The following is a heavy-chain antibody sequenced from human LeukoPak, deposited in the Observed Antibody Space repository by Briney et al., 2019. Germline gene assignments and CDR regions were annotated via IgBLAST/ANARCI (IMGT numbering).Heavy chain of an antibody. CDR2: IIPIFGTA. J-gene: IGHJ4*02. CDR3: LSLGYCSGGSCFDDY. Sequence: SVKVSCKASGGTFSSYAISWVRQAPGQGLEWMGGIIPIFGTANYAQKFQGRVTITADESTSTAYMELSSLRSEDTAVYYCLSLGYCSGGSCFDDYWGQGTLVTVSS. CDR1: GGTFSSYA. D-gene: IGHD2-15*01. V-gene: IGHV1-69*13.